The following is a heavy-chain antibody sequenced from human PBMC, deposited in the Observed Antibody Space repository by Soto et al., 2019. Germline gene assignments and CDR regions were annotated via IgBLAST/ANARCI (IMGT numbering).Heavy chain of an antibody. V-gene: IGHV3-48*01. CDR3: ATETSYGGYAY. D-gene: IGHD5-12*01. J-gene: IGHJ4*02. CDR1: GFTFSSYS. CDR2: ISSSSSTI. Sequence: WGSLRLSCAASGFTFSSYSINWVRQAPGKGLEWVSYISSSSSTIYYADSVRGRFTISRDNAKNSLYLQMNSLRAEDTAVYYCATETSYGGYAYWGRGTLVTVSS.